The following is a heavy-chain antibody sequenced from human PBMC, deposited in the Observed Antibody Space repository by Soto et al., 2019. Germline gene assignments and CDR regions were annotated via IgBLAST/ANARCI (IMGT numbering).Heavy chain of an antibody. CDR3: AREGLTVTPPLDV. CDR2: INAGNGNT. D-gene: IGHD4-4*01. V-gene: IGHV1-3*01. Sequence: ASVKVACKASGYTFTSYAMHWVRQDPGQRLEWMGWINAGNGNTKYSQKFQGRVTITRDTSASTAYMELSSLRSEDTAVYYCAREGLTVTPPLDVWGKGTTVTVSS. J-gene: IGHJ6*04. CDR1: GYTFTSYA.